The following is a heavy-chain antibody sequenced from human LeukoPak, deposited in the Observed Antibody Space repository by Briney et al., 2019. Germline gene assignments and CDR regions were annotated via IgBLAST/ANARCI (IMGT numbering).Heavy chain of an antibody. Sequence: PSETLSLTCTVYGYSLSSGYYWGWIRQPPGKGLEWIGEIYHSGSTNYNPSIKSRVTISVDKSKNQFSLKLSAVAAADTAVYYCAVYSSSWYDHFDYWGQGTLVTVSS. CDR3: AVYSSSWYDHFDY. J-gene: IGHJ4*02. CDR2: IYHSGST. CDR1: GYSLSSGYY. D-gene: IGHD6-13*01. V-gene: IGHV4-38-2*02.